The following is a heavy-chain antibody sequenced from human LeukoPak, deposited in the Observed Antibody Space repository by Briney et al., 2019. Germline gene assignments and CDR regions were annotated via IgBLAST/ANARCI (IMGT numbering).Heavy chain of an antibody. D-gene: IGHD4-11*01. CDR3: ARGSPVSEI. CDR1: GDSISSGGCS. J-gene: IGHJ4*02. V-gene: IGHV4-30-2*01. Sequence: SQTLSLTCGVSGDSISSGGCSWSWIRQPPGNGLEWIGYIYHSGHTNYNPSLKSRVTISVDTSKNQFSLKLSSVTAADTAVYYCARGSPVSEIWGQGTLVTVSS. CDR2: IYHSGHT.